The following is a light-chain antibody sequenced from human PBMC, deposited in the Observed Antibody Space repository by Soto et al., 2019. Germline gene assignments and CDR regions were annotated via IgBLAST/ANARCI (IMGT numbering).Light chain of an antibody. CDR2: RNN. CDR3: AAWDDSLSGWV. Sequence: QSVLTQPPSASGTPGQRVTISCSGSSSNIGTNYVYWFQQLPGTAPKLLIYRNNQRPSGVHDRFSGSKSGTSASLAISGLRSEDEADYSCAAWDDSLSGWVFGGGTKLTVL. CDR1: SSNIGTNY. J-gene: IGLJ3*02. V-gene: IGLV1-47*01.